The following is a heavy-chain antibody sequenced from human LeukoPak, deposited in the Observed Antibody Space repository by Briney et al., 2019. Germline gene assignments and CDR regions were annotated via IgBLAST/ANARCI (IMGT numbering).Heavy chain of an antibody. Sequence: SETLSLTCAVYGGSFSGYYWSWIRQPPGKGLEWIGYIYYSGSTNYNPSLKSRVTISVDTSKNQFSLKLSSVTAADTAVYYCVRSDDFWSGYYGYWGQGTLVTVSS. CDR2: IYYSGST. D-gene: IGHD3-3*01. J-gene: IGHJ4*02. CDR1: GGSFSGYY. V-gene: IGHV4-59*01. CDR3: VRSDDFWSGYYGY.